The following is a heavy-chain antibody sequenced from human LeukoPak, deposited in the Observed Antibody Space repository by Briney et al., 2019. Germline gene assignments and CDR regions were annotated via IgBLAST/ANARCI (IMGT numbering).Heavy chain of an antibody. V-gene: IGHV5-51*01. Sequence: GEPLKISCKGSGYSFTSYWIGWVRQLPGKGREWMGIIYPGDSDTRYSPYFQGQVTISADTSISTAYLQWSSLKASDTAMYYCARFPRRDYGGNRVSFDIWGQGTMVTVSS. CDR1: GYSFTSYW. CDR2: IYPGDSDT. D-gene: IGHD4-23*01. J-gene: IGHJ3*02. CDR3: ARFPRRDYGGNRVSFDI.